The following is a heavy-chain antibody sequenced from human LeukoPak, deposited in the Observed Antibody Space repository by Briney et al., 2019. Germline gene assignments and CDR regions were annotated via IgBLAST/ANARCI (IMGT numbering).Heavy chain of an antibody. CDR1: GFTFSDYY. CDR3: ASDTYYYGSGSHGDY. CDR2: ISSSGSTI. D-gene: IGHD3-10*01. Sequence: AGGSLRLSCAASGFTFSDYYMSWIRQAPGKGLEWVSYISSSGSTIYYADSVKGRFTISRDNAKNSLYLQMNSLRAEDTAVYYCASDTYYYGSGSHGDYWGQGTLVTVSS. J-gene: IGHJ4*02. V-gene: IGHV3-11*01.